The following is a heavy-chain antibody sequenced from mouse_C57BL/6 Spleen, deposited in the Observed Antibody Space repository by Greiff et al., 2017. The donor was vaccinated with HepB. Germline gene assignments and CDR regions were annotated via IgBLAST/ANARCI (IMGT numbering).Heavy chain of an antibody. CDR2: ISYDGSN. V-gene: IGHV3-6*01. CDR3: ARGEFPYYAMDY. Sequence: VQLQQSGPGLVKPSQSLSLTCSVTGYSITSGYYWNWIRQFPGNKLEWMGYISYDGSNNYNPSLKNRISITRDTSKNQFFLKLNSVTTEDTATYYCARGEFPYYAMDYWGQGTSVTVSS. J-gene: IGHJ4*01. CDR1: GYSITSGYY.